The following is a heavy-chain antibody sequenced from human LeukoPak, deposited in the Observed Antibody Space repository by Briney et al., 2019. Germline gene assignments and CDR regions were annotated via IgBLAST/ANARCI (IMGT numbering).Heavy chain of an antibody. V-gene: IGHV3-53*01. Sequence: GGSLRLSCAASGFTVSSNYMSWVRQAPGKGLEWVSVIYSGGSTYYADSVKGRFTISRDNSKNTLYHQMDSLRAEDTAVYYCARALPLYYYMDVWGKGTTVTVSS. J-gene: IGHJ6*03. CDR3: ARALPLYYYMDV. CDR2: IYSGGST. CDR1: GFTVSSNY.